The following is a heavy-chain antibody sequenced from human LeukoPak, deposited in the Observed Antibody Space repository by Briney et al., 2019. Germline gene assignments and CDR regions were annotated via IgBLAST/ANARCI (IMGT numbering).Heavy chain of an antibody. J-gene: IGHJ6*02. CDR2: IYYSGST. CDR1: GGSISSSSYY. D-gene: IGHD3-22*01. CDR3: ARGTYYYDSSGYYPPYYYGMDV. V-gene: IGHV4-39*07. Sequence: SETLSLTCTVSGGSISSSSYYWGWIRQPPGKGLEWIGSIYYSGSTNYNPSLKSRVTISVDTSKNQFSLKLSSVTAADTAVYYCARGTYYYDSSGYYPPYYYGMDVWGQGTTVTVSS.